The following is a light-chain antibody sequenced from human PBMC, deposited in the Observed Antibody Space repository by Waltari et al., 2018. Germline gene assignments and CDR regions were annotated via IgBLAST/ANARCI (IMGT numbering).Light chain of an antibody. CDR2: EDT. CDR1: SGDTGAFKR. J-gene: IGLJ3*02. V-gene: IGLV2-14*01. Sequence: QSALTQPASVSGSPGQSLTISCIGTSGDTGAFKRVSWYQQFAGKAPPLLIYEDTLRPSEISDRFSGAKSGDTASLTISGLQAEDEADYFCLSYTTINTWVFGGGTKVTVL. CDR3: LSYTTINTWV.